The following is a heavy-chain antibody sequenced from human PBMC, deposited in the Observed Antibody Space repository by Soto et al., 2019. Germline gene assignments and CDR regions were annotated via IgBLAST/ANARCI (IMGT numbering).Heavy chain of an antibody. CDR2: INPNSGGT. V-gene: IGHV1-2*04. D-gene: IGHD5-18*01. CDR1: GYTFTGYY. J-gene: IGHJ2*01. Sequence: QVQLVQSGAEVKKPGASVKVSCKASGYTFTGYYMHWVRQAPGQGLEWMGWINPNSGGTNYAQKFQGWVTMTRDTSISTAYMELSRLRSDDTAVYYCARAGGIQLWVSAPANWYFDLWGRGTLVTVSS. CDR3: ARAGGIQLWVSAPANWYFDL.